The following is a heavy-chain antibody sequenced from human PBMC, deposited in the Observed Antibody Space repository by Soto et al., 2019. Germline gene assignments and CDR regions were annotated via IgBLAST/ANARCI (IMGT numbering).Heavy chain of an antibody. V-gene: IGHV3-30*18. CDR1: GFTFSSYG. CDR2: ISYDGSNK. Sequence: GGSLRLSCAASGFTFSSYGMHWVRQAPGKGLEWVAVISYDGSNKYYADSVKGRFTISRDNSKNTLYLQMNSLGAEDTAVYYCAKVYGQWLDPRGEYYLDYCGQGTLVTV. D-gene: IGHD6-19*01. J-gene: IGHJ4*02. CDR3: AKVYGQWLDPRGEYYLDY.